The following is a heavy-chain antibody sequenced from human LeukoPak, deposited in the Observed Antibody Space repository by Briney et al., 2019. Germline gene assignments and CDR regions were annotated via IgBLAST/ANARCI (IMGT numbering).Heavy chain of an antibody. CDR2: FDPEDGET. D-gene: IGHD3-10*01. J-gene: IGHJ5*02. CDR3: ATAPPYYYGSGSYSP. V-gene: IGHV1-24*01. Sequence: ASVKVSCKVSGYTLTELSMHWVRQAPGKGLEWMGGFDPEDGETIYAQKFQGRVTMTEDTSTDTAYMELSNLRSEDTAVYYCATAPPYYYGSGSYSPWGQGTLVTVSS. CDR1: GYTLTELS.